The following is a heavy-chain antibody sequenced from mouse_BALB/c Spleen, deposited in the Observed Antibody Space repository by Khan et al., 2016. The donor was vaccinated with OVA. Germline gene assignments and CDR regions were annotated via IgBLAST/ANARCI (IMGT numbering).Heavy chain of an antibody. CDR3: ARGASYWYFDL. J-gene: IGHJ1*01. CDR1: GYTFTNYG. CDR2: INTYTGEP. V-gene: IGHV9-1*02. Sequence: QIQLVQSGPELKKPGETVKISCKASGYTFTNYGMNWVKQAPGKGLKWMGWINTYTGEPTYTDDFKGRFAFSLETSASTAYLQINNLKNEDMATYFCARGASYWYFDLWGAGTTVTVSS.